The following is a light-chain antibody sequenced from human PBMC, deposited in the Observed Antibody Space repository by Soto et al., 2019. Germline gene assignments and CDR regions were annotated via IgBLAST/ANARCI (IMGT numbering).Light chain of an antibody. CDR3: QQYDTSPRT. Sequence: EILLTQSPCTLSLSPGERATLSCRASQDVSSSYLAWYQQKLGQAPRLLMYGTSNRATGIPDRFSGSGSGTDFTLTISRLEAEDFAVYYCQQYDTSPRTFGQGTKVDIK. CDR1: QDVSSSY. J-gene: IGKJ2*01. CDR2: GTS. V-gene: IGKV3-20*01.